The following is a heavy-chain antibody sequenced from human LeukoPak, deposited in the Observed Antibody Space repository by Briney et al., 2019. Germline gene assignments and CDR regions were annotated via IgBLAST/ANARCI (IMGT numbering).Heavy chain of an antibody. Sequence: GRSLRLSCAASGFTFSSYAMHWVRQAPGKGLEWVAVISYDGSNKYYADSVKGRFTISRDNSKNTLYLQMNSLRAEDTAVYYCARCPSKYPLTPMDVWGQGTTVTVSS. J-gene: IGHJ6*02. CDR1: GFTFSSYA. D-gene: IGHD1-14*01. CDR2: ISYDGSNK. CDR3: ARCPSKYPLTPMDV. V-gene: IGHV3-30-3*01.